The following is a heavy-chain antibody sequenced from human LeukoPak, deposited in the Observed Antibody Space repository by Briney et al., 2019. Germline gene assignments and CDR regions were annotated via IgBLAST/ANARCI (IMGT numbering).Heavy chain of an antibody. J-gene: IGHJ4*02. CDR1: GGSISIYY. CDR2: IYTIGST. V-gene: IGHV4-4*07. Sequence: PSETLCLTCALSGGSISIYYGSWVRHPAGKGLEWVGRIYTIGSTNYNASLQSRVSMSVDTSKIQFSLKLSSVTAADTAVFYCARESSGSYREFDYWGQGTLVTVSS. D-gene: IGHD1-26*01. CDR3: ARESSGSYREFDY.